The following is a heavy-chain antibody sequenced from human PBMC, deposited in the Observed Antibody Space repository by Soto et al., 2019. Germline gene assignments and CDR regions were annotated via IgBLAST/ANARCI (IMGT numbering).Heavy chain of an antibody. CDR2: INAGNGNT. V-gene: IGHV1-3*01. D-gene: IGHD1-20*01. CDR1: GYTFTSYA. J-gene: IGHJ4*02. Sequence: QVQLVQSGAEVKKPGASVKVSCKASGYTFTSYAMHWVRQVPGQRLEWMGWINAGNGNTKYSQKFQGRVTITRDTSASTAYMELSSLRSEDTAVYYCARQNSRYYFDYWGQGTLVTVSS. CDR3: ARQNSRYYFDY.